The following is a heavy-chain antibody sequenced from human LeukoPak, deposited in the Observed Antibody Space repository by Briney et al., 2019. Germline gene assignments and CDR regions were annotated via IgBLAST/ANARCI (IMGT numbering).Heavy chain of an antibody. V-gene: IGHV3-23*01. CDR3: VMHRTVTTFAFDI. CDR2: ISGSGGST. J-gene: IGHJ3*02. Sequence: GGSLRLSCAASGFTFSSYAMSWVRQAPGKGLEWGSAISGSGGSTYYADSVKGRFTISRDNSKNTLYLQMNSLRAEDTAVYYCVMHRTVTTFAFDIWRQRTMVTVSS. D-gene: IGHD4-17*01. CDR1: GFTFSSYA.